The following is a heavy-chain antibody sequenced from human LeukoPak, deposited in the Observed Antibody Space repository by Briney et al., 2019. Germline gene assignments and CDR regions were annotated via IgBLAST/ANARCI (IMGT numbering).Heavy chain of an antibody. CDR3: ARNPPDGYYYDSSGYYPYFDY. CDR2: ISSSSSTI. Sequence: GGSLRLSCAASGFTFSSYSMNWVRQAPGKGLEWVSYISSSSSTIYYADSVKGRFTISRDNAKNSLYLQMNRLRAEDTAVYYCARNPPDGYYYDSSGYYPYFDYWGQGTLVTVSS. D-gene: IGHD3-22*01. CDR1: GFTFSSYS. J-gene: IGHJ4*02. V-gene: IGHV3-48*01.